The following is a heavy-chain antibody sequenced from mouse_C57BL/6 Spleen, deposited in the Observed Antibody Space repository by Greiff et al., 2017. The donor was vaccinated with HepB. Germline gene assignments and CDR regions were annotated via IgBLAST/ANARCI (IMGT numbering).Heavy chain of an antibody. D-gene: IGHD3-1*01. J-gene: IGHJ2*01. CDR2: ISSGSSTI. V-gene: IGHV5-17*01. CDR3: ARSGRPDFDY. Sequence: EVKLQESGGGLVKPGGSLTLSCAASGFTFSDYGMHWVRQAPEKGLEWVAYISSGSSTIYYADTVKGRFTISRDNAKNTLFLQMTSLRSEDTAMYYCARSGRPDFDYWGQGTTLTGSS. CDR1: GFTFSDYG.